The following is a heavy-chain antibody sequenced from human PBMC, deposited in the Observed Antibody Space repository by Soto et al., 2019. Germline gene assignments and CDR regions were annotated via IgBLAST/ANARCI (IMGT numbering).Heavy chain of an antibody. CDR1: GGSISSYY. Sequence: SETLSLTCTVSGGSISSYYWSWIRQPPGKGLEWIGYIYYSGSTNYNPSLKSRVTISVDTSKNQFSLKLSSVTAADTAVYYCARHLEAPYYFDYWGQGTLVTVSS. D-gene: IGHD1-1*01. CDR2: IYYSGST. CDR3: ARHLEAPYYFDY. J-gene: IGHJ4*02. V-gene: IGHV4-59*08.